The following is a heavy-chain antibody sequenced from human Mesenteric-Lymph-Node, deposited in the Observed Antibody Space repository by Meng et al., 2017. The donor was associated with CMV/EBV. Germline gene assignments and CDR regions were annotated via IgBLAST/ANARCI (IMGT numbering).Heavy chain of an antibody. D-gene: IGHD5-18*01. CDR2: IIPIFGTA. Sequence: SAKVSCKASGYTFTSYGTSWVRQAPGQGLEWRGGIIPIFGTANYAQKFQGRVTITTDESTSTAYMELSSLRSEDTAVYYCATAPRGYSYGPYFDYWGQGTLVTVSS. CDR1: GYTFTSYG. CDR3: ATAPRGYSYGPYFDY. V-gene: IGHV1-69*05. J-gene: IGHJ4*02.